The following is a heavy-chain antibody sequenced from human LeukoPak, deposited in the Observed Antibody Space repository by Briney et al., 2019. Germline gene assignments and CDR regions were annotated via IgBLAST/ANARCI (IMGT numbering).Heavy chain of an antibody. CDR3: ARHTWSPGGGWYPSLDY. J-gene: IGHJ4*02. V-gene: IGHV4-59*08. CDR1: GYSINNGYY. D-gene: IGHD6-19*01. Sequence: SETLSLTCAVSGYSINNGYYWSWIRQPPGKGLEWIGYIYYSGSTNYNPSLKSRVTISVDTSKNQFSLKLSSVTAADTAVYYCARHTWSPGGGWYPSLDYWGQGTLVTVSS. CDR2: IYYSGST.